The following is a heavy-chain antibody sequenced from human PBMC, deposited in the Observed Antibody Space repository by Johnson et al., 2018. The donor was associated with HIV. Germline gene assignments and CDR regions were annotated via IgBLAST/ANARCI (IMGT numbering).Heavy chain of an antibody. J-gene: IGHJ3*02. CDR1: GFTFSSYG. D-gene: IGHD3-22*01. CDR3: AKHSSGYRDAFDI. V-gene: IGHV3-30*18. Sequence: QVHLVESGGGVVQPGRSLRLSCAASGFTFSSYGIYWVRQAPGKGLEWVTVISYDGSEKYFADSVKGRFAISRDSSKNTLYLQMNSLRAEDTALYYCAKHSSGYRDAFDIWGQGTMVTVSS. CDR2: ISYDGSEK.